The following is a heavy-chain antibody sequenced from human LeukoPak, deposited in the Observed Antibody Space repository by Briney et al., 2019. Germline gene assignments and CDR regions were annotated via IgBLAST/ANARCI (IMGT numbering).Heavy chain of an antibody. J-gene: IGHJ4*02. CDR2: ISYDGSNQ. CDR1: GFTFSSYA. CDR3: ARDLGGGWYREFDY. V-gene: IGHV3-30*04. Sequence: PGESLRLSCAAYGFTFSSYAMHWVRQAPGKGLEWVAIISYDGSNQYYADSEKGRFTISRDNSKNTLYLQMNSLRAEETAGYYCARDLGGGWYREFDYWGQGTLVTVSS. D-gene: IGHD6-19*01.